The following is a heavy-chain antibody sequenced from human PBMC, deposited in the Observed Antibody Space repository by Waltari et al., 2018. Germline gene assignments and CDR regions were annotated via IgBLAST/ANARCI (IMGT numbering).Heavy chain of an antibody. V-gene: IGHV4-39*07. Sequence: QLQLQESGPGLVKPSETLSLTCTVSSGTIIRSTYFWGWIRQSPGKGLEWIGSISNSGSTYYNPSLKRRVTISLDTSKNQFSLKVSSVTGADTAVYYCARDGRDFYGMDVWGKGTTVTVSS. CDR3: ARDGRDFYGMDV. CDR2: ISNSGST. CDR1: SGTIIRSTYF. J-gene: IGHJ6*04. D-gene: IGHD3-3*01.